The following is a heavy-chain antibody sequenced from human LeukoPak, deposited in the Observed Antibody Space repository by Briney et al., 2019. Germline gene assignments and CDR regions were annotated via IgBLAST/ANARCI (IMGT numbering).Heavy chain of an antibody. CDR3: ARDSVWHVDPTPYDTFDI. CDR1: GFTFSRYA. J-gene: IGHJ3*02. Sequence: GRSLRLSCAGSGFTFSRYAVHWVRQAPGKGLEWVAAMSYDGTKRYYPDSVEGRFTISRDNSENTLFLQMNSLRPQDTAVYYCARDSVWHVDPTPYDTFDIWGQGTMVTVSS. CDR2: MSYDGTKR. D-gene: IGHD3-22*01. V-gene: IGHV3-30*14.